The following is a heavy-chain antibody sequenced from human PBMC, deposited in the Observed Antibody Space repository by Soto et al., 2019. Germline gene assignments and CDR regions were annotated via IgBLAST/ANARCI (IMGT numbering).Heavy chain of an antibody. CDR2: IYWNDDK. J-gene: IGHJ5*02. V-gene: IGHV2-5*01. Sequence: SGPTLVNPTQTLTLTCTFSGFSLSSLSTSGVGVGWIRQPPGKALEWLALIYWNDDKRYSPSLKSRLTITKDTSKNQVVLTMTNMDPVDTATYYCEQRRSVFGVVTPFDPWGQGTLVTVSS. CDR3: EQRRSVFGVVTPFDP. D-gene: IGHD3-3*01. CDR1: GFSLSSLSTSGVG.